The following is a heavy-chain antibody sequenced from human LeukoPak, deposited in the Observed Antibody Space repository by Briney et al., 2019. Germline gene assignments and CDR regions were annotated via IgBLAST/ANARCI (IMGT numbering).Heavy chain of an antibody. CDR3: AKDIAVAGPPSRYYYYGMDV. J-gene: IGHJ6*02. CDR1: GFTFSSYA. CDR2: ISGSGGST. Sequence: PGRSLRLSCAASGFTFSSYAMHWVRQAPGKGLEWVSAISGSGGSTYYADSVKGRFTISRDNSKNTLYLQMNSLRAEDTAVYYCAKDIAVAGPPSRYYYYGMDVWGQGITVTVSS. V-gene: IGHV3-23*01. D-gene: IGHD6-19*01.